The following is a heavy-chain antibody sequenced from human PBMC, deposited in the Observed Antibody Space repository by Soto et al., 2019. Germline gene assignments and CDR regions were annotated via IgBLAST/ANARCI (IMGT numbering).Heavy chain of an antibody. D-gene: IGHD5-18*01. CDR1: GFTFSGSS. CDR3: GMDTPMVPYGMGV. CDR2: IRSKADSYAT. V-gene: IGHV3-73*01. J-gene: IGHJ6*02. Sequence: EVQLVESGGGLVQPGGSLKLSCAASGFTFSGSSMHWVRQASGKGLEWVGRIRSKADSYATAYAASVKGRFTISRDDSKNTAYLQMASLETEDTAVYYCGMDTPMVPYGMGVWGQGTTVTVSS.